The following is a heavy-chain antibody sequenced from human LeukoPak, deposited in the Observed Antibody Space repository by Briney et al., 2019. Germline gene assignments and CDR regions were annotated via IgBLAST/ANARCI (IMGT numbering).Heavy chain of an antibody. CDR2: IRADNGDT. J-gene: IGHJ1*01. CDR3: ARDWPTVIADF. V-gene: IGHV1-18*04. Sequence: GASVRVSCKTSGYKFLSHGISWVRQAPGQGLEWLGWIRADNGDTRFAQKLQGRFTMTTDTSTSTAHMELRGLRSDDTAVYYCARDWPTVIADFWGQGTLVTVSS. D-gene: IGHD4-11*01. CDR1: GYKFLSHG.